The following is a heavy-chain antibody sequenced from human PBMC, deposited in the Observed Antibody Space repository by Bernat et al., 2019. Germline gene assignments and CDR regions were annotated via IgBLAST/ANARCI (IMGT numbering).Heavy chain of an antibody. CDR1: GGSISSGDYY. D-gene: IGHD3-10*01. CDR2: IYYSGST. CDR3: ARDPYYGSGSYYNGSGRC. V-gene: IGHV4-30-4*01. J-gene: IGHJ4*02. Sequence: QVQLQESGPGLVKPSQTLSLTCTVSGGSISSGDYYWSWIRQPPGKGLEWIGYIYYSGSTYYNPSLKSRVTISVDTSKNQFSLKLSSVTAADTAVYYCARDPYYGSGSYYNGSGRCWGQGTLVTVSS.